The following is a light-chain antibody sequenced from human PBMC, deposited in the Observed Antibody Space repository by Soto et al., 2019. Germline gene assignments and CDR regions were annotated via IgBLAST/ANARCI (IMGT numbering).Light chain of an antibody. J-gene: IGLJ1*01. Sequence: QSVLTQPPSASGTPGQRVTISCSGSSSNIGVNTVNWYQQLPGAAPKLLIYYNNQRSSGVPDRFSGSKSGTSASLVISGLQSEDEADYYCATWDDSLHGHVFGTGTKVTVL. CDR1: SSNIGVNT. V-gene: IGLV1-44*01. CDR3: ATWDDSLHGHV. CDR2: YNN.